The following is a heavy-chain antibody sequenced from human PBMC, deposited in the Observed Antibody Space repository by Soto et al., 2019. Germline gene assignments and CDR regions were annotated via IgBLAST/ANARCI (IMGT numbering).Heavy chain of an antibody. D-gene: IGHD6-13*01. CDR2: IYYSGST. CDR1: GGSISSSSYY. Sequence: QLQLQESGPGLVKPSETLSLTCTVSGGSISSSSYYWGWIRQPPGKGLEWIGSIYYSGSTYYNPSLKSRVTISVDTSKNQFSRKLSSVTAADTAVYYCARHGDSSSFVGYWGQGTLVTVSS. CDR3: ARHGDSSSFVGY. J-gene: IGHJ4*02. V-gene: IGHV4-39*01.